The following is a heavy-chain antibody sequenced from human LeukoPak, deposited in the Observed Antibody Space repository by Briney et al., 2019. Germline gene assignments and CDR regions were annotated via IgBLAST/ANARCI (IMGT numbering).Heavy chain of an antibody. Sequence: PSETLSLTCTVSGGSISSGGYYWNWIRQHPGKGLEWIGYIYYSGSTYYNPSLKSRVTISVDTSKNQFSLKLSSVTAADTAVYYCARTFLQLLGAFDIWGQGTMVTVSS. J-gene: IGHJ3*02. V-gene: IGHV4-31*03. D-gene: IGHD2-2*01. CDR2: IYYSGST. CDR3: ARTFLQLLGAFDI. CDR1: GGSISSGGYY.